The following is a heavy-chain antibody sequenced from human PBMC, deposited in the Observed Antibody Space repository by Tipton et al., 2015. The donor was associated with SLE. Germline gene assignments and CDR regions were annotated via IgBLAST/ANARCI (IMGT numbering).Heavy chain of an antibody. J-gene: IGHJ4*02. CDR1: GGSISSGSYY. V-gene: IGHV4-61*02. Sequence: TLSLTCTVSGGSISSGSYYWTWIRQPAGKGLEWIGRIYSSGSTNENLSLKSRVTTSVDTSKNQFSLSLYSVTVEDTAVYYCARQGTGFGSGRDDYWGQGTLVTVSS. D-gene: IGHD1-14*01. CDR3: ARQGTGFGSGRDDY. CDR2: IYSSGST.